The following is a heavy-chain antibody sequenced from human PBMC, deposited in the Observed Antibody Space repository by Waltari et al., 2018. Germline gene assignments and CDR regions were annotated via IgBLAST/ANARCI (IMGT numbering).Heavy chain of an antibody. CDR3: ARDGYGDYDAFDI. Sequence: QVQLQESGPGLVKPSETLSLTCTVSGGSITSYFWSWVRQPPGKELEWIGYIYYSGSTNYNPSLKSRVTISVDTSKNQFSLNLSSMTAADTAVYYCARDGYGDYDAFDIWGQGTMVTVSS. CDR2: IYYSGST. D-gene: IGHD4-17*01. CDR1: GGSITSYF. V-gene: IGHV4-59*01. J-gene: IGHJ3*02.